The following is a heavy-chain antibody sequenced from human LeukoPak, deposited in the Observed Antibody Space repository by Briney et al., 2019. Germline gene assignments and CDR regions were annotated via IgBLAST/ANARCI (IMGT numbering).Heavy chain of an antibody. V-gene: IGHV4-4*07. CDR3: ARDDYGDYFDY. CDR1: GGSISTYY. CDR2: IYSSGSA. J-gene: IGHJ4*02. D-gene: IGHD4-17*01. Sequence: SQTLSLTCTVSGGSISTYYWSWIRQPAGKGLEWIGRIYSSGSANYNPSLKSRVTMSVDTSENHFSLKLSSVTAADTAVYYCARDDYGDYFDYWGQGTLVTVSS.